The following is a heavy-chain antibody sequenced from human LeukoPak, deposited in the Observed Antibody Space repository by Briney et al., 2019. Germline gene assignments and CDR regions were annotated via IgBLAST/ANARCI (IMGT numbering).Heavy chain of an antibody. CDR2: ISESGSGT. D-gene: IGHD5-18*01. CDR1: GLTFSRYA. J-gene: IGHJ4*02. Sequence: GGSLRLSCAVSGLTFSRYAMSWVRQAPGKGLEWVSAISESGSGTYYADSVKGRFTISRDNSKDTLFLQMNSLRAEDTAVYYCAKDIAQGYTFGSIEQDYWGQGTLVTVSS. V-gene: IGHV3-23*01. CDR3: AKDIAQGYTFGSIEQDY.